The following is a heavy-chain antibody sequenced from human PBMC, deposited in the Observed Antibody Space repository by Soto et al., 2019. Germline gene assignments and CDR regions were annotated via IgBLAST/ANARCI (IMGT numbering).Heavy chain of an antibody. CDR1: GGSFRGFY. D-gene: IGHD3-3*01. CDR3: ARAHDFWGGRQQPIDS. J-gene: IGHJ4*02. CDR2: INHVGIT. V-gene: IGHV4-34*01. Sequence: QVQLQQWGAGLLKPSETLSLTCAVSGGSFRGFYWTWIRQSPGKGLEWLGDINHVGITNYNPSLKRRVGIPVDTSKGQFALKLSSVTAADTAVYYCARAHDFWGGRQQPIDSWGQGTLVTVSS.